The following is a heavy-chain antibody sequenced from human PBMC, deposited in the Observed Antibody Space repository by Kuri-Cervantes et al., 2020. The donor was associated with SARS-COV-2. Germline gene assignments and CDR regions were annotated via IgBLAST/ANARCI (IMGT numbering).Heavy chain of an antibody. CDR1: GGSFSGYY. Sequence: SETLSLTCAVSGGSFSGYYWTWIRQSPGKGLEWIGEINHSGSTNYNPSLKSRLTISVDTSKNQFSLKLSSVTAADTAVYYCARRRGSSLSRWDYWGQGTLVTVSS. J-gene: IGHJ4*02. CDR2: INHSGST. CDR3: ARRRGSSLSRWDY. V-gene: IGHV4-34*01. D-gene: IGHD6-13*01.